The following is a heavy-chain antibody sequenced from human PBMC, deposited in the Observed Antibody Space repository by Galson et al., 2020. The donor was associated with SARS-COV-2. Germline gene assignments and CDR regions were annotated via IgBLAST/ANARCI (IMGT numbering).Heavy chain of an antibody. CDR1: GGTFSSYA. Sequence: VKVSCKASGGTFSSYAISWVRQAPGQGLEWMGGIIPIFGTANYAQKFQGRVTITADESTSTAYMELSSLRSEDTAVYYCARDCGSIAVCEYLDAFDIWGQGTMVTVSS. CDR3: ARDCGSIAVCEYLDAFDI. D-gene: IGHD6-6*01. CDR2: IIPIFGTA. V-gene: IGHV1-69*01. J-gene: IGHJ3*02.